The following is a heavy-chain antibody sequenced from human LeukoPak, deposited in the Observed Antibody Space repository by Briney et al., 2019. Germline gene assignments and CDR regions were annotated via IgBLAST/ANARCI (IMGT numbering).Heavy chain of an antibody. Sequence: SETLSLTCTVSGGSISSGGYYWSWIRQPAGKGLEWIGRIWADGAPTYRPSLKSRVTISVDTSKNQFSLRLSSVTAADTAVYYCARGRDSRGYQFMGFDSWGQGTLVTVSS. D-gene: IGHD3-22*01. V-gene: IGHV4-61*02. CDR3: ARGRDSRGYQFMGFDS. J-gene: IGHJ4*02. CDR1: GGSISSGGYY. CDR2: IWADGAP.